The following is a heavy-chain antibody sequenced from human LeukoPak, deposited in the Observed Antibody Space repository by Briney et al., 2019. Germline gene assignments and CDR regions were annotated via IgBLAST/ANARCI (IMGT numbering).Heavy chain of an antibody. Sequence: GAPVKVSCKASGYTFTSYAMHWVRQAPGQRLEWMGWINAGNGNTKYSQKFQGRVTITRDTSASTAYMELSSLRSEDTAVYYCARSGAMVRGTSFDYWGQGTLVTVSS. CDR1: GYTFTSYA. V-gene: IGHV1-3*01. D-gene: IGHD3-10*01. CDR2: INAGNGNT. J-gene: IGHJ4*02. CDR3: ARSGAMVRGTSFDY.